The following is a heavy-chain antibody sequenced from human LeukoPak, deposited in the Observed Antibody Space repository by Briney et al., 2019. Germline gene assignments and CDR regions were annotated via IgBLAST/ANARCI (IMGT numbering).Heavy chain of an antibody. D-gene: IGHD5-24*01. CDR1: GGSISSSSYY. CDR3: ARQDGFLDY. CDR2: IYYSGST. V-gene: IGHV4-39*01. Sequence: SETLSLTCTDSGGSISSSSYYWGLIRQPPGKGLEWIGSIYYSGSTYYNPSPKSRVTISVDTSKNQFSLKLSSVTAADTAVYYCARQDGFLDYWGQGTLVTVSS. J-gene: IGHJ4*02.